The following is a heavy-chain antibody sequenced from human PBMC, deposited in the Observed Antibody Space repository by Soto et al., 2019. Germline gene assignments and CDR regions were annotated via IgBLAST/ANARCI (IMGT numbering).Heavy chain of an antibody. J-gene: IGHJ3*02. CDR2: INAGNGNT. CDR3: ARDGSTLGDAFDI. V-gene: IGHV1-3*01. Sequence: GASVKVSCKASGYTFTSYAMHWVRQAPGQRLEWMGWINAGNGNTKYSQKFQGRVTITRDTSASTAYMELSSLRSEDTAGYYCARDGSTLGDAFDIRGQRTTVTVSS. D-gene: IGHD3-16*01. CDR1: GYTFTSYA.